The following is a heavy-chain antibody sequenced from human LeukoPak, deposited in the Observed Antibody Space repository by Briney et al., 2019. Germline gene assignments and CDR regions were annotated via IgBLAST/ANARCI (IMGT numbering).Heavy chain of an antibody. CDR3: ARAPLWFGELMGNYFDY. Sequence: SETLSLTCAVYGGSFSGYYWSWIRQPPGKGLEWIGEINHSGSTNYNPSLKSRVTISVDTSKNQFSLKLSSVTAADTAVYYCARAPLWFGELMGNYFDYWGQGTLVTVSS. CDR1: GGSFSGYY. D-gene: IGHD3-10*01. CDR2: INHSGST. V-gene: IGHV4-34*01. J-gene: IGHJ4*02.